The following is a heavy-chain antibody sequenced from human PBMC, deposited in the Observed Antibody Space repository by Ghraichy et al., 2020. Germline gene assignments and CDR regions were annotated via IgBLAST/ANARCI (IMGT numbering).Heavy chain of an antibody. CDR2: IYHSGST. Sequence: SETLSLTCTVSGGSISSGDYYWSWLRQPPGKGLEWIGYIYHSGSTYYNPSLKSRVTISVDTSKNQFSLKLSSVTAADTAMYYCARIIRVSFAVVSYFDYWGQGALVTVSS. CDR3: ARIIRVSFAVVSYFDY. D-gene: IGHD3-3*01. J-gene: IGHJ4*02. CDR1: GGSISSGDYY. V-gene: IGHV4-30-4*01.